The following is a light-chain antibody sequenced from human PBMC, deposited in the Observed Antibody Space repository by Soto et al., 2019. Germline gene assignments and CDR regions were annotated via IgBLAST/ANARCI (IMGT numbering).Light chain of an antibody. V-gene: IGKV2-28*01. CDR3: MQALQTPWT. CDR1: QSLLHSNGYNY. CDR2: LGS. Sequence: DIVMTQSPLSLPVTPGEPASISCRSSQSLLHSNGYNYLDWYLQKPGQSPQLLIYLGSNRASGVPDRFSGSGSGTDFTLKISRVEAEDVGVSYCMQALQTPWTFGQGTKLEIK. J-gene: IGKJ2*02.